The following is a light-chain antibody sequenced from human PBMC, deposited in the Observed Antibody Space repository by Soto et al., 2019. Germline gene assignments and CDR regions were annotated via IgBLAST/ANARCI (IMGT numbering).Light chain of an antibody. CDR1: NNDVGSSNL. J-gene: IGLJ7*01. CDR3: CSFATSDSLV. V-gene: IGLV2-23*01. CDR2: EGS. Sequence: QSALTQPASVSGSPGQSITISCTGTNNDVGSSNLVSWYQQDPGKAPKLLIYEGSKRPSGISNRFSGSKSGNTASLSISGLQAEDEADYYCCSFATSDSLVFGGGTQLTVL.